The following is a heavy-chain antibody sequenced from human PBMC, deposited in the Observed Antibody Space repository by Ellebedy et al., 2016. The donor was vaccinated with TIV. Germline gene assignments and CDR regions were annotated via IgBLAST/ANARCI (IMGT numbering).Heavy chain of an antibody. Sequence: GESLKISCAASGFPFDSYVMNWVRQAPGKGLEWVALILYDGSNKYFADSVQGRFTIPRDNSQNTLYLLMNSLRGDDTAIYYCARALNHVDTVSTAPLDCWGQGTLVTVSS. CDR3: ARALNHVDTVSTAPLDC. CDR2: ILYDGSNK. J-gene: IGHJ4*02. V-gene: IGHV3-30*04. D-gene: IGHD5/OR15-5a*01. CDR1: GFPFDSYV.